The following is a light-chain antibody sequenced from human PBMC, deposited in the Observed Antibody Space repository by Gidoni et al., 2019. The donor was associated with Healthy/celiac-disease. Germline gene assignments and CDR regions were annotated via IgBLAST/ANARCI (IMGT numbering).Light chain of an antibody. CDR1: QSVSSSY. V-gene: IGKV3-20*01. CDR3: QQYGSSPRT. Sequence: IVLTQSPGTLSLSPRERPTLSCRASQSVSSSYLAWYQQKPGQAPRLLIYGASSRATGIPDRFSGSGSGTDFTLTISRLEPEDFAVYYCQQYGSSPRTFGQGTKVEIK. CDR2: GAS. J-gene: IGKJ1*01.